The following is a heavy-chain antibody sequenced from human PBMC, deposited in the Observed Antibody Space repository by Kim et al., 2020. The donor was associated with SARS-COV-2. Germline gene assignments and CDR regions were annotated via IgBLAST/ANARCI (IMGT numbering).Heavy chain of an antibody. CDR3: AKPSVLLWFGEGRGYFDF. CDR1: GFNFNNFG. D-gene: IGHD3-10*01. J-gene: IGHJ4*02. Sequence: GGSLRLSCAASGFNFNNFGLHWVRQAPGKGLEWVAVISYDGSKKFYADSVKGRFTISRDKNTVYLQLNSLTSEDTAVYFCAKPSVLLWFGEGRGYFDFWGQGALVTVAA. CDR2: ISYDGSKK. V-gene: IGHV3-30*18.